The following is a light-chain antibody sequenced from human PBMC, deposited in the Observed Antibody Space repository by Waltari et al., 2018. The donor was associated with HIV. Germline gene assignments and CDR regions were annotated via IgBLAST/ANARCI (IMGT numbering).Light chain of an antibody. CDR2: GNS. J-gene: IGLJ1*01. CDR1: NIGRKK. CDR3: HVWDSSSNHFV. Sequence: YVLTQPLSVPVASGKPARFSGRGKNIGRKKVAGYQQKAGQAPVLVINGNSNRPSGIPDRFSGSNSGNTATLTIGRVQAGDEADYYCHVWDSSSNHFVFGTGTKVTVL. V-gene: IGLV3-21*03.